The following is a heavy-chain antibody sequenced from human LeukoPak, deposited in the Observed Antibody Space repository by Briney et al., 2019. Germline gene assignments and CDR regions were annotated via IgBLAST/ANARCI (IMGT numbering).Heavy chain of an antibody. J-gene: IGHJ4*02. D-gene: IGHD4-11*01. CDR2: IYYSGST. CDR3: ARVDYKSIDY. CDR1: GGSISSYY. V-gene: IGHV4-59*01. Sequence: PSETLSLTCTVSGGSISSYYWSWIRQPPGKGLEWIGYIYYSGSTNYNPSLKSRVTISGDTSKNQFSLKLSSVTAADTAVYYCARVDYKSIDYWGQGTLVTVSS.